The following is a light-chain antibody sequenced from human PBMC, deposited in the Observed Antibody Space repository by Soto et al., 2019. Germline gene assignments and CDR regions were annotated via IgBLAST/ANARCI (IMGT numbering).Light chain of an antibody. CDR2: GAS. J-gene: IGKJ4*01. Sequence: EIVLTQSPATLSLSPGERATLSCRASQSLSSNLAWYQQKPGQAPRLLICGASTRATGIPARFSGSGSGTEFTLTISSLQSEDFTVYYCQQYNNWPLTFGGGTKVDIK. CDR3: QQYNNWPLT. V-gene: IGKV3-15*01. CDR1: QSLSSN.